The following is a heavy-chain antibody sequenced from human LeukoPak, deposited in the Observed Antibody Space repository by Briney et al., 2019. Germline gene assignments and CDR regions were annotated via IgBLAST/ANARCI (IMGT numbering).Heavy chain of an antibody. CDR3: ARVALEEWSVLGVYHYGFDV. J-gene: IGHJ6*02. D-gene: IGHD3-3*01. Sequence: GGSLRLSCSASGFTFNRFWMRWVRQAPGKGLECVSGIKTTGSEAYYADSVRGRFTISRDNAKSTLYLQMISLGVEDTAVYYCARVALEEWSVLGVYHYGFDVWGQETTLTVSS. V-gene: IGHV3-7*04. CDR1: GFTFNRFW. CDR2: IKTTGSEA.